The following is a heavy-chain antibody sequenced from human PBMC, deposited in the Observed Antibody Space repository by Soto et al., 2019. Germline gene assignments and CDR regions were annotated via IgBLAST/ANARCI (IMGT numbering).Heavy chain of an antibody. CDR1: GFPFSTYT. V-gene: IGHV3-23*04. J-gene: IGHJ5*02. D-gene: IGHD3-3*01. Sequence: EVQLVESGGGLVQPGGSLRLSCVGSGFPFSTYTMSWVRQAPGQGLEWLSGIYGGGDGISYADSVKGRFTISRDNSRSTLYLQMNSLRSDDTAIYYCAKDRQPDGFWPFDPWGRGTLIVVSS. CDR2: IYGGGDGI. CDR3: AKDRQPDGFWPFDP.